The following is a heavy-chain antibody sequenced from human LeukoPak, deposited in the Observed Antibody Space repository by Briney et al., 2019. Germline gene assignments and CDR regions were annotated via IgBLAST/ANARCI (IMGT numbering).Heavy chain of an antibody. V-gene: IGHV4-39*07. J-gene: IGHJ6*03. CDR1: GGSISSSSYY. D-gene: IGHD3-22*01. CDR3: ARELQSYYDSSGYYLGGYYYYYYYMDV. CDR2: IYYSGST. Sequence: SETLSLTCTVSGGSISSSSYYWGWIRQPPGKGLEWIGSIYYSGSTYYNPSLKSRVTISVDTSKNQFSLKLSSVTAADTAVYYCARELQSYYDSSGYYLGGYYYYYYYMDVWGKGTTVTISS.